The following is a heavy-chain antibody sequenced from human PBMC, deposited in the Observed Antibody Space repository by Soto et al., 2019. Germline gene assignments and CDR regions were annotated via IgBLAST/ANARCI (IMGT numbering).Heavy chain of an antibody. V-gene: IGHV1-69*13. Sequence: SVKVSCKASGCTFSSYAISWVRQAPGQGLEWMGGIIPIFGTANYAQKFQGRVTVTADESTSTAYMELSSLRSEDTAVYYCARDQGYCSSTSCSPFYYYGMDVWGQGTTVTVSS. CDR2: IIPIFGTA. J-gene: IGHJ6*02. CDR1: GCTFSSYA. CDR3: ARDQGYCSSTSCSPFYYYGMDV. D-gene: IGHD2-2*01.